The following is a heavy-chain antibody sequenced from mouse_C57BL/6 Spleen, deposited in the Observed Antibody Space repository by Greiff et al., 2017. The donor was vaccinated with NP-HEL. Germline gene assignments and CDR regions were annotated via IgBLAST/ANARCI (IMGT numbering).Heavy chain of an antibody. CDR3: ARSLYDYDQNYFDY. J-gene: IGHJ2*01. CDR2: INPSNGGT. CDR1: GYTFTSYW. V-gene: IGHV1-53*01. Sequence: QVQLQQPGTELVKPGASVKLSCKASGYTFTSYWMHWVKQRPGQGLEWIGNINPSNGGTNYNEKFKSKATLTVDKSSSIAYMQLSSLTSEDSAVYYCARSLYDYDQNYFDYWGQGTTLTVSS. D-gene: IGHD2-4*01.